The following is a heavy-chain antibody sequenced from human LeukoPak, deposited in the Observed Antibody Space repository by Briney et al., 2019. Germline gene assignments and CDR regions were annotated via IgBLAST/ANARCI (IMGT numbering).Heavy chain of an antibody. D-gene: IGHD3-22*01. V-gene: IGHV4-34*01. CDR3: ACSGSANYVVVLDY. Sequence: SETPSLTCAVYGGPFSGYYWSWIRQPPGKGLEWLGEIKHSVSTNYNTSLKSGNTISVDTTKNLFSLKLSSINHADTAVYYCACSGSANYVVVLDYWGQGTLVSVSS. CDR1: GGPFSGYY. J-gene: IGHJ4*02. CDR2: IKHSVST.